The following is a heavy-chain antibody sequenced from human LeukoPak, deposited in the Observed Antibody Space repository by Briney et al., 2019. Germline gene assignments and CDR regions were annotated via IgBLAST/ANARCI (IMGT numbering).Heavy chain of an antibody. CDR3: ARSSTGTVTPPIIPADYYGMDV. CDR2: IIPILGIA. V-gene: IGHV1-69*04. Sequence: ASVKVSCKASGGTFSSYAISWVRQAPGQGLEWMGRIIPILGIANYAQKFQGRVTITADKSTSTAYMELSSLRSEDTAVYYCARSSTGTVTPPIIPADYYGMDVWGQGTTVTVSS. J-gene: IGHJ6*02. CDR1: GGTFSSYA. D-gene: IGHD4-17*01.